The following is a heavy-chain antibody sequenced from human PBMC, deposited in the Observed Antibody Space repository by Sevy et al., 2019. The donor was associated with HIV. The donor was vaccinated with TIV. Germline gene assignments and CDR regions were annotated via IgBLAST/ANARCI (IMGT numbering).Heavy chain of an antibody. V-gene: IGHV3-30*02. CDR3: AKVPGSGSYYKS. Sequence: GGSLRLSCAASGFTFSSYGMHWVRQAPGKGLEWVAFIRYDGSNKYYADSMKGRFTISRDNSKNTLYLQMNSLRAEDMAVYYCAKVPGSGSYYKSWGQGTLVTVSS. D-gene: IGHD3-10*01. CDR2: IRYDGSNK. J-gene: IGHJ4*02. CDR1: GFTFSSYG.